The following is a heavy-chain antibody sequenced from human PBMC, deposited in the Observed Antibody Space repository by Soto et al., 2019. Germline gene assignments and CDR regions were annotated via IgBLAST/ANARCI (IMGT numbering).Heavy chain of an antibody. J-gene: IGHJ4*02. CDR1: GASVSSGAYY. CDR3: ARGPDYSKSGY. V-gene: IGHV4-61*08. Sequence: QVQLQESGPGLVKPSETLSLSCTVSGASVSSGAYYWSWLRQPPGKGLEWIASIHPSGSTYYNPSFRSRVTISVDTSKSQFSLKVNSVTAADTAVYYCARGPDYSKSGYWGQGALVTASS. D-gene: IGHD4-4*01. CDR2: IHPSGST.